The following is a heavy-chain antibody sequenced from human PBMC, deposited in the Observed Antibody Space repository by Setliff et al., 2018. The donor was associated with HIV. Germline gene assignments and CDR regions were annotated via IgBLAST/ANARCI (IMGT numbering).Heavy chain of an antibody. D-gene: IGHD2-15*01. V-gene: IGHV5-51*01. J-gene: IGHJ4*02. CDR2: IWPDDSDA. Sequence: GESLKISCKGSGYSFTSYWIGWVRQMPGKGLEWMGIIWPDDSDAIYNPSFQGQVTISADKSISTAYLQWSSLKASDTAMYYCATSPLGYCSGGSCSHYFDYWGPGTLVTVSS. CDR3: ATSPLGYCSGGSCSHYFDY. CDR1: GYSFTSYW.